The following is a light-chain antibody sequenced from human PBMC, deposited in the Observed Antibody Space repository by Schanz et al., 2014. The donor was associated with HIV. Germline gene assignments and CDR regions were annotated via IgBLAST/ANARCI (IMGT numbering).Light chain of an antibody. CDR3: ASWDSSLSVLL. Sequence: QSVLTQPPSASGTPGQRVTISCSGSSSNIGSNTVNWYQQLPGTAPKLLIYSNNQRPSGVPDRFSGSQSGTSASLVISGLQSEDEADYYCASWDSSLSVLLFGGGTKLTVL. V-gene: IGLV1-44*01. CDR1: SSNIGSNT. J-gene: IGLJ2*01. CDR2: SNN.